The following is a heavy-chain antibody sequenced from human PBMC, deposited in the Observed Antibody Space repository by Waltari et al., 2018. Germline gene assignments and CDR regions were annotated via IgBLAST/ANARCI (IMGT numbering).Heavy chain of an antibody. CDR2: IYSGGST. CDR1: GFTVSSNY. D-gene: IGHD3-10*01. Sequence: EVQLVESGGGLIQPGGSLRLSCAASGFTVSSNYMSWVRQAPGKGLEWVSVIYSGGSTYYAESVKGRFTISRDNSKNTLYLQMNSLRAEDTAVYYCARERNAHGSGSYRFQLDYWGQGTLVTVSS. J-gene: IGHJ4*02. CDR3: ARERNAHGSGSYRFQLDY. V-gene: IGHV3-53*01.